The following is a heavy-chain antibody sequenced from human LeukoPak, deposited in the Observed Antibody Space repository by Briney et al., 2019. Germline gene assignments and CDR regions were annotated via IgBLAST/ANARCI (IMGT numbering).Heavy chain of an antibody. V-gene: IGHV3-48*03. CDR1: GFTFSSYE. J-gene: IGHJ4*02. Sequence: GGSLRLSCVASGFTFSSYEINWVRQAPGKGLTWISHISSSGSTIYYADFLRGRFTISRDNAKNSVYLQMNSLRAEDTAVYYCARASGVSVPAGYWGQGTLVTVSS. CDR2: ISSSGSTI. D-gene: IGHD2-8*01. CDR3: ARASGVSVPAGY.